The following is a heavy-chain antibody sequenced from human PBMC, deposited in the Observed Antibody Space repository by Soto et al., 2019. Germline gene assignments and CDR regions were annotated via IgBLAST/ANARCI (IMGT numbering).Heavy chain of an antibody. D-gene: IGHD3-3*01. CDR3: AREDYDFWSVSQKTNSYYGLEV. CDR2: ISYDGSNK. CDR1: GFTFSSYA. V-gene: IGHV3-30-3*01. J-gene: IGHJ6*02. Sequence: QVQLVESGGGVVQPGRSLRLSCAASGFTFSSYAMHWVRQAPGKGLEWVAVISYDGSNKYYADSVKGRFTISRDNSKNPRYLQRTSLRVEDTAVYYWAREDYDFWSVSQKTNSYYGLEVWGQGTTVTVSS.